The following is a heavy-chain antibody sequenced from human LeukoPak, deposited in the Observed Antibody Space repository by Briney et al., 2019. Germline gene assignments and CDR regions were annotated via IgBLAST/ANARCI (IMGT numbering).Heavy chain of an antibody. J-gene: IGHJ4*02. V-gene: IGHV4-59*01. Sequence: SETLSLTCTVAGGSISSYYWSWIRQPPGQGLEWIGYIYYSGSSDYNPSLKSRVTISVDTSKNQFSLKLSSVTAADTAVYYCARGWLQDFDYWGQGTLVTVSS. CDR3: ARGWLQDFDY. CDR1: GGSISSYY. D-gene: IGHD5-24*01. CDR2: IYYSGSS.